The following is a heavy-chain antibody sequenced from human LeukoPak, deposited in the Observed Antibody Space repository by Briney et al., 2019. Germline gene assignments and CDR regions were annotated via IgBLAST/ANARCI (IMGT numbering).Heavy chain of an antibody. V-gene: IGHV3-43*02. D-gene: IGHD6-6*01. CDR3: AKDIFLYSSSSGGWFDP. Sequence: PGRSLRLSCAASGFTFDDYAMHWVRQAPGKGLEWVSLISGDGGSTYYADSVKGRFTISRDNSKNSLYLQMNSLRTEDTALYYCAKDIFLYSSSSGGWFDPWGQGTLVTVSS. CDR2: ISGDGGST. CDR1: GFTFDDYA. J-gene: IGHJ5*02.